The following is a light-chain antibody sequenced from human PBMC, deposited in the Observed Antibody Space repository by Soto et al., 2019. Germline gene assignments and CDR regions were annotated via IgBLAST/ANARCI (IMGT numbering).Light chain of an antibody. CDR3: VSWDDSLSGLV. CDR2: DVS. V-gene: IGLV2-11*01. Sequence: QPALTQPRSVSGSPGQSVSISCTGTSSDVGGYNYVSWYQQHPGKAPKFMIYDVSYRPSGVPDRFSGSKSGNTASLTISGLRSEDEGDYYCVSWDDSLSGLVFGTGTKLTVL. J-gene: IGLJ1*01. CDR1: SSDVGGYNY.